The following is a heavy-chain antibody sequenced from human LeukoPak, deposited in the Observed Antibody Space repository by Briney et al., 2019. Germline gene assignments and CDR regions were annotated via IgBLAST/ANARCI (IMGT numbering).Heavy chain of an antibody. D-gene: IGHD5-12*01. CDR1: GGSFSGYY. Sequence: PSETLSLTCAVYGGSFSGYYWSWIRQPPGKGLEWIGEINHSGSTNYNPSLKSRVTISVDTSKNQFSLKLSSVTAADTAVYYCARTLRSGYGNFDYWGQGTLVTVSS. V-gene: IGHV4-34*01. J-gene: IGHJ4*02. CDR2: INHSGST. CDR3: ARTLRSGYGNFDY.